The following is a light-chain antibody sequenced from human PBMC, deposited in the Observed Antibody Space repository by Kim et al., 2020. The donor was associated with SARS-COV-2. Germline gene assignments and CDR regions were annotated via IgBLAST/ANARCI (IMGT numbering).Light chain of an antibody. CDR3: SSYTSSSNVV. V-gene: IGLV1-44*01. Sequence: QSVLTQPPSASGTPGQRVTISCSGSSSNIGSNTVNWYQQVPGTAPKLLIYSNNQRPSGVPDRFSGSKSGTSASLAISGLQSEDEADYYCSSYTSSSNVVFGGGTQRTVL. CDR1: SSNIGSNT. CDR2: SNN. J-gene: IGLJ2*01.